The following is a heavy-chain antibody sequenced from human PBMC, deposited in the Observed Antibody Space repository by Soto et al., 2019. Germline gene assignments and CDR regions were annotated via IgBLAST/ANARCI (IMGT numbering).Heavy chain of an antibody. Sequence: ASVKVSCKVSGYTLTELSMHWVRQAPGKGLEWMGGFDTEDGETIYAQKFQGRVTMTEETSTDTAYMELSSLRSEDTAVYYCATVGITGTYYYYYYMDVWGKGTTVTVSS. V-gene: IGHV1-24*01. CDR3: ATVGITGTYYYYYYMDV. CDR1: GYTLTELS. J-gene: IGHJ6*03. CDR2: FDTEDGET. D-gene: IGHD1-20*01.